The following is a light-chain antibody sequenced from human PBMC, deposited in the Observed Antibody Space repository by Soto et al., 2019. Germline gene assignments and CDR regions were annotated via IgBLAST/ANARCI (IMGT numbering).Light chain of an antibody. CDR1: NSNIGSNT. CDR2: SSD. CDR3: VAWDDRMNGWV. Sequence: QSVLIQPPSASGTPGQRVTISCSGTNSNIGSNTVIWYHQVPATDPKVVIYSSDPRPSGGPDRWSASKSGTSASLAISGRQSADEGAYYCVAWDDRMNGWVFGGGTKLTVL. V-gene: IGLV1-44*01. J-gene: IGLJ3*02.